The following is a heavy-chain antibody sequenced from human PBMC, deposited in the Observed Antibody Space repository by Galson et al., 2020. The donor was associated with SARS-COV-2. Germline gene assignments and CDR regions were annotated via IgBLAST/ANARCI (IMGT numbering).Heavy chain of an antibody. Sequence: SETLSLTCTVSGGSISSYYWSWIRQPPGKGLAWIGSIYYSGSTNYNPSLKSRVTISVDTSKNQFSLKLSSVTAADTAVYYCAGSQGTLDLYGMDVWGQGTTVTVFS. V-gene: IGHV4-59*01. CDR2: IYYSGST. J-gene: IGHJ6*02. CDR3: AGSQGTLDLYGMDV. D-gene: IGHD3-3*01. CDR1: GGSISSYY.